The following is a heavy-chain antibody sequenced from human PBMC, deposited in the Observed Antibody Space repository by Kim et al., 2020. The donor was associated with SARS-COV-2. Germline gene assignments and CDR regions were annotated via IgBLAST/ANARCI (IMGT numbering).Heavy chain of an antibody. D-gene: IGHD6-13*01. Sequence: GGSLRLSCAASGFTFSDYYMSWIRQAPGKGLEWVSYISSSGSTIYYADSVKGRFTISRDNAKNSLYLQMNSLRAEDTAVYYCARDPGIAAAGALVAGYFDLWRRGTLVTVSS. CDR1: GFTFSDYY. CDR3: ARDPGIAAAGALVAGYFDL. CDR2: ISSSGSTI. V-gene: IGHV3-11*01. J-gene: IGHJ2*01.